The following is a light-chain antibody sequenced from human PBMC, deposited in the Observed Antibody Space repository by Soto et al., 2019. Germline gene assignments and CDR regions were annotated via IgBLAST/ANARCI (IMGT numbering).Light chain of an antibody. V-gene: IGLV4-60*03. CDR1: SGHNTYI. CDR2: IERSGAY. J-gene: IGLJ3*02. Sequence: QPVLTQSSSASASLGSSVKLTCTLSSGHNTYIIAWHQQQPGKAPRYLMKIERSGAYNKGSGVPDRFSGSSSGAERYLTISNLQSEDEADYYCETWDSNTRVFAGGTQLTVL. CDR3: ETWDSNTRV.